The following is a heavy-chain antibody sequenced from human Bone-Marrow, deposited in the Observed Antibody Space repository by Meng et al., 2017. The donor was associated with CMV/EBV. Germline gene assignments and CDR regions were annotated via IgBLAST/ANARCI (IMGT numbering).Heavy chain of an antibody. CDR2: ISSTGSSM. D-gene: IGHD2-2*01. V-gene: IGHV3-48*03. CDR1: GFTFSSYE. Sequence: GGSLRLSCAASGFTFSSYEMNWVRQAPGKGLGWVSYISSTGSSMYYADSVKGRFTISRDNAKNSLYLQMNSLRAEDTAVYYCRVPGALDYWGQGTLVTVSS. J-gene: IGHJ4*02. CDR3: RVPGALDY.